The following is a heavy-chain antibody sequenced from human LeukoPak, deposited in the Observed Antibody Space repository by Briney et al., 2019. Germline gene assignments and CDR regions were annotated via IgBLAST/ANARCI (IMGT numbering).Heavy chain of an antibody. D-gene: IGHD3-16*01. Sequence: PSETLSLTCNVIGDSFTDYYWNWIRQPPGKGLEWIGYIYYNKNSNYSPSLKGRVTLSVDTSRNQFSLHLASVTAADTAMYYCARDGGLQSHFDFWGQGTLVTVAS. V-gene: IGHV4-59*01. J-gene: IGHJ4*02. CDR3: ARDGGLQSHFDF. CDR1: GDSFTDYY. CDR2: IYYNKNS.